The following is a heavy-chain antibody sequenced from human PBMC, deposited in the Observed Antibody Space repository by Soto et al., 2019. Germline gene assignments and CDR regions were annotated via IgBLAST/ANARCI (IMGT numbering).Heavy chain of an antibody. V-gene: IGHV3-48*03. J-gene: IGHJ3*02. CDR3: ARDGGGYCSGGSCYTGGAFDI. CDR1: GFTFSSYE. D-gene: IGHD2-15*01. CDR2: ISSSGSTI. Sequence: PGGSLRLSCAASGFTFSSYEMNWVRQAPGKGLEWVSYISSSGSTIYYADSVKGRFTISRDNAKNSLYLQMNSLRAEDTAVYYCARDGGGYCSGGSCYTGGAFDIWGQGTMVTVSS.